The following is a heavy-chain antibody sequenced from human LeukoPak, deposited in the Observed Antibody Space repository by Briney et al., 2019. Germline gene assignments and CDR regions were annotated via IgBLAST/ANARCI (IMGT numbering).Heavy chain of an antibody. Sequence: PSETLSLTCTVSGGSISGYYWSWIRQPPGKGLEWIGYIYYSGSTYYNPSLKSRVTISVDTSKNQFSLKLNSVTAADTAVYYCARDSSTVTTRHFDYWGQGTLVTVSS. J-gene: IGHJ4*02. CDR1: GGSISGYY. V-gene: IGHV4-59*01. D-gene: IGHD4-17*01. CDR3: ARDSSTVTTRHFDY. CDR2: IYYSGST.